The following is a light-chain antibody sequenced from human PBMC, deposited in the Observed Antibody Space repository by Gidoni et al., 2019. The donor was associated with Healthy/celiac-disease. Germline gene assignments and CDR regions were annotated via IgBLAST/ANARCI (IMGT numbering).Light chain of an antibody. Sequence: QSVLTQPPSVSGAPGQRVTISCTGSSSNIGAGYDVHWYQQLPGPAPKLLLYGNSNRPSGVPDRFSGSKSGTSASLAITGLQAEDEADYYCQSYDSSLSGVFGGGTKLTVL. CDR2: GNS. J-gene: IGLJ3*02. CDR1: SSNIGAGYD. V-gene: IGLV1-40*01. CDR3: QSYDSSLSGV.